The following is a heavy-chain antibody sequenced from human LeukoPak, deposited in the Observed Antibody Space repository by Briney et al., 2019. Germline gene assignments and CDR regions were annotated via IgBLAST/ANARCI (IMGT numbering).Heavy chain of an antibody. CDR3: ARDAGYSSSWSNYYYYGMDV. J-gene: IGHJ6*02. Sequence: SVKVSCKASGGTFSSYAISWVRQAPGQGLEWMGGIIPIFGTASYAQKFQGRDTITADESTSTAYMELSSLRSEDTAVYYCARDAGYSSSWSNYYYYGMDVWGQGTTVTVSS. D-gene: IGHD6-13*01. V-gene: IGHV1-69*13. CDR2: IIPIFGTA. CDR1: GGTFSSYA.